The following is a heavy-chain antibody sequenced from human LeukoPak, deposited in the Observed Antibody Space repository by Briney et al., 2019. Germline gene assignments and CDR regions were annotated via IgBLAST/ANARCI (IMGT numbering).Heavy chain of an antibody. CDR3: ARDPSPYYDFWSGYEFGYYFDY. J-gene: IGHJ4*02. CDR2: ISYDGSNK. Sequence: PGGSLRLSCAASGFTFSSYGMHWVRQAPGKGLEWVAVISYDGSNKYYADSVKGRFTISRDNSKNTLYLQMNSLRAEDTAVYYCARDPSPYYDFWSGYEFGYYFDYWGQGTLVTVSS. D-gene: IGHD3-3*01. V-gene: IGHV3-30*19. CDR1: GFTFSSYG.